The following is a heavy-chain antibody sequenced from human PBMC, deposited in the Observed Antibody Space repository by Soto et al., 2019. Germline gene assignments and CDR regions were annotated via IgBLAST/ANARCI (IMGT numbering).Heavy chain of an antibody. CDR2: ISWNSGSI. V-gene: IGHV3-9*01. Sequence: DVQLVESGGGLVQPGRSLRLSCAASGFTFDDYAMHWVRQAPGKGLEWVSGISWNSGSIGYADSVKGRFTISRDNAKNSLYLQMNSLRAEDTALYYCAKSSTDYYYYMDVWGKGTTVTVSS. J-gene: IGHJ6*03. CDR3: AKSSTDYYYYMDV. D-gene: IGHD2-2*01. CDR1: GFTFDDYA.